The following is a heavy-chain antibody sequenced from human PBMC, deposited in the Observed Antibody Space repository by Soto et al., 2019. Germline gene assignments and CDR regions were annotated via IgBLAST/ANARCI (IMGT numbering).Heavy chain of an antibody. CDR2: IIPIFGTA. V-gene: IGHV1-69*13. D-gene: IGHD3-3*01. CDR3: ASAQITIFGVVILEYYFDY. CDR1: GGTFSSYA. Sequence: SVKVSCKASGGTFSSYAISWVRQAPGQGLEWMGGIIPIFGTANYAQKFQGRVTITADESTSTAYMELSSLRSEDTAVYYCASAQITIFGVVILEYYFDYWGQGTLVTVSS. J-gene: IGHJ4*02.